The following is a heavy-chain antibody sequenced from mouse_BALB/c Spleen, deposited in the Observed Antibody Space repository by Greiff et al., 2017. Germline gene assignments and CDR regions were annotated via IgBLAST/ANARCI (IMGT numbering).Heavy chain of an antibody. J-gene: IGHJ4*01. CDR3: ARVEIRGAMDY. V-gene: IGHV5-6-5*01. CDR2: ISSGGST. CDR1: GFTFSSYA. D-gene: IGHD2-4*01. Sequence: DVKLVESGGGLVKPGGSLKLSCAASGFTFSSYAMSWVRQTPEKRLEWVASISSGGSTYYPDSVKGRFTISRDNARNILYLQMSSLRSEDTAMYYCARVEIRGAMDYWGQGTSVTVSS.